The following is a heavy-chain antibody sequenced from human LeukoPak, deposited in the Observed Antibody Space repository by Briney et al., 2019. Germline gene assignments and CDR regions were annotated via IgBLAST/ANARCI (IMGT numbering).Heavy chain of an antibody. D-gene: IGHD2-2*01. CDR3: ARDQRRCSSTSCPFDY. CDR1: GYTFTSYG. V-gene: IGHV1-18*01. Sequence: ASVKVSCKASGYTFTSYGISWVRQAPGQGLEWMGWISAYNGNTNYAQKLQGRVIMTTDTSTSTAYMELRSLRSDDTAVYYCARDQRRCSSTSCPFDYWGQGTLVTVSS. CDR2: ISAYNGNT. J-gene: IGHJ4*02.